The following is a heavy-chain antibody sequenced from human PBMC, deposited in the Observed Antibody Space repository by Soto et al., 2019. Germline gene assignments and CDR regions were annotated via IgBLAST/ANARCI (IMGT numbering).Heavy chain of an antibody. CDR2: IYYSGST. Sequence: PSETLSLTCTVSGGSISSGGYYWSWIRQHPGKGLEWIGYIYYSGSTYYNPSLKSRVTISVDTSKNQFSLKLSSVTAADTAVYYCARGLVDGLDYDILTGSAAGDYYMDVWGKGTTVTVSS. CDR1: GGSISSGGYY. CDR3: ARGLVDGLDYDILTGSAAGDYYMDV. D-gene: IGHD3-9*01. J-gene: IGHJ6*03. V-gene: IGHV4-31*03.